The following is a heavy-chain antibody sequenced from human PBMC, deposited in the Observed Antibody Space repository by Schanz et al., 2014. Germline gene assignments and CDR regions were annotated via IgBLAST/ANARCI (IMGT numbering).Heavy chain of an antibody. Sequence: EVQLLESGGGLVQPGGSLRLSCVASGFTFFGSFAMSWVRKPPGKGLEWVSGMSGSGSTADYADSVKGRFTISRDNSMNTVYLQMNSLRSDDAAVYYCARAQGVIRLYYGVDVWGQGTTVTVSS. J-gene: IGHJ6*02. CDR1: GFTFFGSFA. CDR3: ARAQGVIRLYYGVDV. V-gene: IGHV3-23*01. D-gene: IGHD3-10*01. CDR2: MSGSGSTA.